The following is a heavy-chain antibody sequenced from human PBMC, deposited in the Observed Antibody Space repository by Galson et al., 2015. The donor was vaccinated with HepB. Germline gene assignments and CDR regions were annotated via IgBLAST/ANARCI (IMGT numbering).Heavy chain of an antibody. D-gene: IGHD3/OR15-3a*01. CDR1: GGTFSSYA. V-gene: IGHV1-69*10. CDR2: IVPILGKA. J-gene: IGHJ4*02. Sequence: SVKVSCKASGGTFSSYALSWVRQAPGQGLEWMGGIVPILGKANYAQKFQGRLTISADKSTNTAYMELSSLRSEDTAVYYCARDRDYWTDDRCLYYVEYWGQGTLVTVSS. CDR3: ARDRDYWTDDRCLYYVEY.